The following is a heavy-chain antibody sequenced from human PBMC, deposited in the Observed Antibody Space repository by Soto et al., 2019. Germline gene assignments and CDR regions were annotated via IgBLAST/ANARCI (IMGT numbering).Heavy chain of an antibody. CDR3: AKDMHPNYYYDTSGPVACFDN. D-gene: IGHD3-22*01. CDR2: IRGGDNGK. CDR1: GFTLSNYG. J-gene: IGHJ4*02. V-gene: IGHV3-23*01. Sequence: GGSLRLSCAASGFTLSNYGVSWVRQAPGKGLDWFSGIRGGDNGKNYEDPFKGRFIFSRDNPKNTLFLYMNSLRAEDTAVYFCAKDMHPNYYYDTSGPVACFDNWAMGTLVT.